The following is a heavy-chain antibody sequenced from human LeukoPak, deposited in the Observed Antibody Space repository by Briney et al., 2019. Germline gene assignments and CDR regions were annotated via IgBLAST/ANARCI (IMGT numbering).Heavy chain of an antibody. CDR3: ARDQAAYYDRSGYHYSSTAAAFDI. CDR1: GGSISSGGYS. J-gene: IGHJ3*02. V-gene: IGHV4-30-2*01. D-gene: IGHD3-22*01. CDR2: IYHSGST. Sequence: SETLSLTCAVSGGSISSGGYSWSWIRQPPGKGLEWIGYIYHSGSTYYNPPLKSRVTISVDTSKNQFSLKLSSVTAADTAVYYCARDQAAYYDRSGYHYSSTAAAFDIWGQGTVVTVSS.